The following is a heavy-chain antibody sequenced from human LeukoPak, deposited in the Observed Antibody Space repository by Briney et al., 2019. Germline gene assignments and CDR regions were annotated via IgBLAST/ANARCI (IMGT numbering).Heavy chain of an antibody. CDR2: IHHSGNT. CDR1: GGSISSYY. J-gene: IGHJ5*02. Sequence: SETLSLTCTVSGGSISSYYWGWIRQPPGKGLEWIGSIHHSGNTYYDPSLKSRVTISVDTSKNQFSLTLTSVTAADTAVYFCARGPIGAVTGPLRFDPWGQGSLVTVSS. CDR3: ARGPIGAVTGPLRFDP. D-gene: IGHD6-19*01. V-gene: IGHV4-38-2*02.